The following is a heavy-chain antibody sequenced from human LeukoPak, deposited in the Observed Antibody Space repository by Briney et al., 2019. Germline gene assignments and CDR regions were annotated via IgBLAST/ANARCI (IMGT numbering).Heavy chain of an antibody. Sequence: SETLSLTCTVSGASMYSSGYYWGWIRQPPGRGLEWIGIVAYTGSTYYSPSLKSRVTMSVETSKNQFSLKLSSVTAADTAVYYCARYLERTLDYWGQGTLVTVSS. CDR3: ARYLERTLDY. CDR2: VAYTGST. V-gene: IGHV4-39*07. CDR1: GASMYSSGYY. J-gene: IGHJ4*02.